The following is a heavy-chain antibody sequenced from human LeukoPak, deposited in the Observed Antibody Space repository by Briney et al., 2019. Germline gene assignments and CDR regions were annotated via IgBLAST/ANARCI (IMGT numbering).Heavy chain of an antibody. Sequence: GGSLRLSCAASGFTFSNYGLHWVRQAPGKGLEWVAVISYDGSNKYYADSVKGRFTIPRDNSKNTLYLQMNSLRAEDTAVYYCARDNWFDPWGQGTLVTVSS. CDR1: GFTFSNYG. CDR3: ARDNWFDP. V-gene: IGHV3-30*03. J-gene: IGHJ5*02. CDR2: ISYDGSNK.